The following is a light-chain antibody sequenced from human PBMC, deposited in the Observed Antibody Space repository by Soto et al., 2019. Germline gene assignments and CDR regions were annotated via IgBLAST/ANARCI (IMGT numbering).Light chain of an antibody. J-gene: IGKJ5*01. CDR3: QQYGSPPIS. CDR2: GTS. CDR1: QSVSSTY. V-gene: IGKV3-20*01. Sequence: VLTQSPATLSLSPWERATLSCSSSQSVSSTYLAWYQQQPGQAPRLLMSGTSNRATGTPDRFSGSGSGTDFTLTISRLEAEDFAVYYCQQYGSPPISFGQGARLDIK.